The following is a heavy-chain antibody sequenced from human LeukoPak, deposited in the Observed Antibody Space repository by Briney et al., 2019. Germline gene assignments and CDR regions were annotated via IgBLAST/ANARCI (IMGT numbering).Heavy chain of an antibody. J-gene: IGHJ4*02. CDR2: ISAYNGNT. V-gene: IGHV1-18*01. CDR1: GYTFTSYG. CDR3: ASGYYDVLTGYPHFDY. D-gene: IGHD3-9*01. Sequence: ASVKVSCKASGYTFTSYGISWVRQAPGRGLEWMGWISAYNGNTNYAQKLQGRVTMTTDTSTSTAYMELRSLRSDDTAVYYCASGYYDVLTGYPHFDYWGQGTLVTVSS.